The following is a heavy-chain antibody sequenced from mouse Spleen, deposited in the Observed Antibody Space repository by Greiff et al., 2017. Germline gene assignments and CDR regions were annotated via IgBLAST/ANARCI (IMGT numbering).Heavy chain of an antibody. CDR1: GYTFTSYW. D-gene: IGHD2-14*01. CDR2: IDPSDSYT. Sequence: VQLQQPGAELVMPGASVKLSCKASGYTFTSYWMHWVKQRPGQGLEWIGEIDPSDSYTNYNQKFKGKATLTVDKSSSTAYMQLSSLTSEDSAVYYCASGVRYWYFDVWGTGTTVTVSS. J-gene: IGHJ1*03. CDR3: ASGVRYWYFDV. V-gene: IGHV1-69*01.